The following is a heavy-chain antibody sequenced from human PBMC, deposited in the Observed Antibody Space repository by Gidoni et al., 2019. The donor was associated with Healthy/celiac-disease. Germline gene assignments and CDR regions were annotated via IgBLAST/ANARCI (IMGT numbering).Heavy chain of an antibody. CDR2: FDPEDGET. V-gene: IGHV1-24*01. D-gene: IGHD3-16*02. Sequence: QVQLVQSGAAVKKPGASVKVSCKVSGYTLTELYRHWVRQAPGKGLEWMGGFDPEDGETIYAQKFQGRVTMTEDTSTDTAYMELSSLRSEDTAVYYCATDLGSYVWGSYRYTFDYWGQGTLVTVSS. CDR3: ATDLGSYVWGSYRYTFDY. CDR1: GYTLTELY. J-gene: IGHJ4*02.